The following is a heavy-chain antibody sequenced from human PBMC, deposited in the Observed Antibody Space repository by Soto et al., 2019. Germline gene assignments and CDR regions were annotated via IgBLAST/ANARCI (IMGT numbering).Heavy chain of an antibody. CDR1: GFIFSNYG. Sequence: EVQLLESGGGLAQPGGSLRLSCAASGFIFSNYGMSWVRQAPGKGLEWVSGFSGGDGSTYYADSVRGRFTVSRDNSRSTLYLQMTSLRADDTAIYYCAKDRLSGSHHRVFDSWGQGTLVTVSS. V-gene: IGHV3-23*01. J-gene: IGHJ4*02. CDR2: FSGGDGST. D-gene: IGHD1-26*01. CDR3: AKDRLSGSHHRVFDS.